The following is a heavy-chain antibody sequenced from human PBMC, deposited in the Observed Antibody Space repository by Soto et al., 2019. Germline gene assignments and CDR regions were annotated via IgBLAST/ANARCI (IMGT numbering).Heavy chain of an antibody. CDR2: LYWDDDE. Sequence: QITLKESGPTLVKPTQTLTLTCTFSGFSLTTRGVGVGWIRQPPGKALEWLALLYWDDDEGYRPSLKSRLTITQDTTKLQGLLTITNMDPVDTATYYCAHRPLGYSYHFDYWRQRTLVTVSS. CDR1: GFSLTTRGVG. CDR3: AHRPLGYSYHFDY. J-gene: IGHJ4*02. D-gene: IGHD5-18*01. V-gene: IGHV2-5*02.